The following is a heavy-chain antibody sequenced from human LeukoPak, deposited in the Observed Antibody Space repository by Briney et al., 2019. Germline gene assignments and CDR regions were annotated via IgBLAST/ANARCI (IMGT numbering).Heavy chain of an antibody. D-gene: IGHD3-22*01. Sequence: PGGSLRLSCAASGFTFSSYAMSWVRQAPGKGLEWVSAISGSGGSTYYADSVKGRFTISRDNSKNSLYLQMNSLRAEDTAVYYCARYDSKGSDYWGQGTLVTVSS. CDR3: ARYDSKGSDY. J-gene: IGHJ4*02. V-gene: IGHV3-23*01. CDR1: GFTFSSYA. CDR2: ISGSGGST.